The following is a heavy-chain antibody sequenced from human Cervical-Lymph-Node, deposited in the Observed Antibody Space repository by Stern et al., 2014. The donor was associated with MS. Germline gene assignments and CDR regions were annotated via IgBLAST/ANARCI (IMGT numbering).Heavy chain of an antibody. D-gene: IGHD3-22*01. Sequence: QLQLQESGPGLVKPSGTLSLTCAVSGGSISSSNWWSWVRQPPGKGLEWIGEIYHSGSTNYNPSLKSRVTISVDKSKTQFSLKLSSVTAADTAVYYCASPAYYYDSSGYYKDAFDIWGQGTMVTVSS. CDR3: ASPAYYYDSSGYYKDAFDI. V-gene: IGHV4-4*02. CDR1: GGSISSSNW. J-gene: IGHJ3*02. CDR2: IYHSGST.